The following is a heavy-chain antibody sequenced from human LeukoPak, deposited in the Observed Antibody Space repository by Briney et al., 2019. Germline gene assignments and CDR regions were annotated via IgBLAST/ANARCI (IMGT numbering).Heavy chain of an antibody. D-gene: IGHD6-13*01. Sequence: GGSLRLSCAASGFTFSSYWMSWVRQAPGKGLEWVANIKQDGSEKYYVDSVKGRFTISRDNAKNTLYLQMNSLRAEDTAVYFCARRPGIAAAGPGPFDYWGQGTLVTVSS. J-gene: IGHJ4*02. CDR1: GFTFSSYW. CDR3: ARRPGIAAAGPGPFDY. V-gene: IGHV3-7*01. CDR2: IKQDGSEK.